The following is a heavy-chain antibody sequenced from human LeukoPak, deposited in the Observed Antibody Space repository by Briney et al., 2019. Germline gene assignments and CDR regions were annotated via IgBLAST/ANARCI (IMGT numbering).Heavy chain of an antibody. J-gene: IGHJ3*02. V-gene: IGHV3-20*04. Sequence: GGSLRLSCAASGFTFDDYGMSWVRQAPGKGLEWVSGINWNGGSTGYADSVKGRFTISRDNAKNSLYLQMNSLRAEDTAVYYCATQGGPYDSSGYYYVRGAFDIWGQGTMVTVSS. CDR1: GFTFDDYG. CDR2: INWNGGST. D-gene: IGHD3-22*01. CDR3: ATQGGPYDSSGYYYVRGAFDI.